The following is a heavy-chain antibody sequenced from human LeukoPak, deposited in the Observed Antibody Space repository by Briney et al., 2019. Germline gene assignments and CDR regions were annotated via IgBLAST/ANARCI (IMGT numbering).Heavy chain of an antibody. CDR1: GFTFSNYG. J-gene: IGHJ3*02. Sequence: GGSLRLSCAASGFTFSNYGMHWVRQAPGKGLEWVAFIRYDGSNKYYADSVKGRFTISRDNSKNTLYLQMNSLRAEDTAVYYCAKAYYYDSSDAFDIWGQGTMVTVSS. D-gene: IGHD3-22*01. V-gene: IGHV3-30*02. CDR2: IRYDGSNK. CDR3: AKAYYYDSSDAFDI.